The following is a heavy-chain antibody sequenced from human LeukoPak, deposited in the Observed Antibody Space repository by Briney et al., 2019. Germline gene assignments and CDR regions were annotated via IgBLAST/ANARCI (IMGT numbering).Heavy chain of an antibody. Sequence: GGSLRLSCAASGFTFSSYSMNWVRQAPGKGLEWVSSISSSSSYIYYADSVKGRFTISRDNAKNSLYLQMNSLRAEDTAVYYCASWSSGYYLRTGWGQGTLVTVSS. D-gene: IGHD3-22*01. CDR3: ASWSSGYYLRTG. V-gene: IGHV3-21*01. CDR2: ISSSSSYI. CDR1: GFTFSSYS. J-gene: IGHJ4*02.